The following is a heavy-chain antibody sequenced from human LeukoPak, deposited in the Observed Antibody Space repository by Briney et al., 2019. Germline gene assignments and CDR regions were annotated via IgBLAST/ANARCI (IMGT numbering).Heavy chain of an antibody. Sequence: GGSLRLSCAASGFTFSTYWMSWVRQAPGRGLEWVANIKQDGGEKNYVDSVKGRFTVSRDNAKNSLSLQMNSLRVEDTAVYYCARGIDTATYYFDYWGQGTLVTVSP. D-gene: IGHD5-18*01. CDR2: IKQDGGEK. J-gene: IGHJ4*02. CDR3: ARGIDTATYYFDY. CDR1: GFTFSTYW. V-gene: IGHV3-7*01.